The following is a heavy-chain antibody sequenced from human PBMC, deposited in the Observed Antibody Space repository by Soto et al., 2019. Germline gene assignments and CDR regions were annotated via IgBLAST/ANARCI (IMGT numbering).Heavy chain of an antibody. V-gene: IGHV1-69*13. CDR3: ARDQHYYDSSGYYPAI. CDR1: GGTFSSYA. D-gene: IGHD3-22*01. CDR2: IIPIFGTA. J-gene: IGHJ4*02. Sequence: ASVKVSCKASGGTFSSYAISWVRQAPGQGLEWMGGIIPIFGTANYAQKFQGRVTITADESTSTAYMELSSLRSEDTAVYCCARDQHYYDSSGYYPAIWGQGTLVTVSS.